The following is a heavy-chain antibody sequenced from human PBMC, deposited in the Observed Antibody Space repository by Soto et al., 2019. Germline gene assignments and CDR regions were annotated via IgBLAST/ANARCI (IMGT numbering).Heavy chain of an antibody. V-gene: IGHV3-23*01. CDR2: FRAGGDDGTT. Sequence: GGSLRLSCVASGFTFSSYSMSWVRQAPGRGLEWVSGFRAGGDDGTTYYADSVKGRFTISRDNSKNTLFLQMNSLRAEDTAIYYCAKKVKSGSGSPYFDYFGQGTLVTVSS. CDR3: AKKVKSGSGSPYFDY. J-gene: IGHJ4*02. D-gene: IGHD3-10*01. CDR1: GFTFSSYS.